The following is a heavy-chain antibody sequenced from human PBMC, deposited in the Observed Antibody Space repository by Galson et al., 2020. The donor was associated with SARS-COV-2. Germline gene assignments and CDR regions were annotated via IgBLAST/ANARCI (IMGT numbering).Heavy chain of an antibody. V-gene: IGHV2-26*01. Sequence: KMSGPTLVKPTETLTLTCTVSGFSLDNARMSVSWIRQPPGKALEWLAHIFSNDEKSYSTSLQSRLTISRDTSKSQVVLTLTNMDPADTATYYWAREQEGSSANWFFDYWGQGTLVTVSS. CDR1: GFSLDNARMS. CDR2: IFSNDEK. CDR3: AREQEGSSANWFFDY. J-gene: IGHJ4*02. D-gene: IGHD6-13*01.